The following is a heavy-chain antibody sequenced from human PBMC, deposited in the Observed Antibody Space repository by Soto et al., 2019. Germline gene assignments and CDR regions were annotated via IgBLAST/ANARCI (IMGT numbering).Heavy chain of an antibody. Sequence: ASVKVSCKASGGTFSSYTISWVRQAPGQGLEWMGGIIPMFGTAKYAQKFQGGVTITADESTSTAYMDLSSLRSEDTAVYYCVRAGYCSGGSCSSDWFDPWGQGILVTVSS. CDR2: IIPMFGTA. D-gene: IGHD2-15*01. J-gene: IGHJ5*02. V-gene: IGHV1-69*13. CDR1: GGTFSSYT. CDR3: VRAGYCSGGSCSSDWFDP.